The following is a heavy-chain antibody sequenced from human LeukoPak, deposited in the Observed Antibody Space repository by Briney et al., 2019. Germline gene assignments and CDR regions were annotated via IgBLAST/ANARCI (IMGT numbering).Heavy chain of an antibody. CDR3: ARRGTVTTERFDY. Sequence: SETLSLTCTVSGGSISSSSYYWGWIRQPPGKGLEWIGSIYYRGSTYYNPSLKSRVTISVDTSKNQFSLKLSSVTAADTAVYYCARRGTVTTERFDYWGQGTLVTVSS. CDR1: GGSISSSSYY. D-gene: IGHD4-11*01. V-gene: IGHV4-39*01. J-gene: IGHJ4*02. CDR2: IYYRGST.